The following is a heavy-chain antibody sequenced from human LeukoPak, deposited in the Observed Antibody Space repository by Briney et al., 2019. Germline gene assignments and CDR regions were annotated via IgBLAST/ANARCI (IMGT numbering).Heavy chain of an antibody. CDR3: ARLTMVRGVLYGMDV. V-gene: IGHV4-59*08. CDR1: GGSISSYY. J-gene: IGHJ6*02. CDR2: IYYSGST. Sequence: SETLSLTCTVSGGSISSYYWSWIRQPPGKGLEWIGYIYYSGSTNYNPSLRSRVTISVDTSKNQFSLKLSSVTAADTAVYYCARLTMVRGVLYGMDVWGQGTTVTVSS. D-gene: IGHD3-10*01.